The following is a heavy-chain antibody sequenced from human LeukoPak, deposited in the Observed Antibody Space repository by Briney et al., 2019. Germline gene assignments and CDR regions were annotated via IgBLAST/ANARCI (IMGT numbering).Heavy chain of an antibody. V-gene: IGHV1-18*01. D-gene: IGHD3-9*01. J-gene: IGHJ6*02. CDR2: ISAYNGNT. CDR1: GYTFTSYG. CDR3: ARDILTGYEYYYYGMDV. Sequence: ASVKVSGKASGYTFTSYGISWVRQAPGQGLEWMGWISAYNGNTNYAQKLQGRVTMTTDTSTSTAYMELRSLRSDDTAVYYCARDILTGYEYYYYGMDVWGQGTTVTVSS.